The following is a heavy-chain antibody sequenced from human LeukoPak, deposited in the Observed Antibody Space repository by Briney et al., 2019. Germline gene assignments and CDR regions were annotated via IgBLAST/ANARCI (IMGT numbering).Heavy chain of an antibody. V-gene: IGHV3-13*01. J-gene: IGHJ4*02. CDR3: ARDRGGRGYFDY. D-gene: IGHD1-26*01. Sequence: GGSLRLSCAASGFTFSSYDMHWVRQATGKGLEWVSAIGTADDTYYPGSVKGRFTISRENAKNSLYLQMNSLRAGDTAVYYCARDRGGRGYFDYWGQGTLVTVSS. CDR2: IGTADDT. CDR1: GFTFSSYD.